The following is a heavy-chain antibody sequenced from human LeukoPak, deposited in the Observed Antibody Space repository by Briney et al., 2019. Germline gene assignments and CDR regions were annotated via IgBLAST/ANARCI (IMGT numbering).Heavy chain of an antibody. V-gene: IGHV3-23*01. CDR1: GFTFSNYA. CDR3: ARGHVLRYFDWLAYYSMDV. CDR2: ISGSGGST. D-gene: IGHD3-9*01. J-gene: IGHJ6*02. Sequence: GGSLRLSCAASGFTFSNYAMSWVRQAPGKGLEWVSAISGSGGSTYYADSVKGRFTISRDNSKNTLYLQMNSLRAEDTAVYYCARGHVLRYFDWLAYYSMDVWGQGTTVTVSS.